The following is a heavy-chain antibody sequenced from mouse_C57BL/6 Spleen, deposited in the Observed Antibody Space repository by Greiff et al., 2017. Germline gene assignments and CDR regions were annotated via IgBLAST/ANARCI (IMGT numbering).Heavy chain of an antibody. D-gene: IGHD2-3*01. CDR2: ISDGGSYT. CDR1: GFTFSSYA. CDR3: ARDQDGYLFAY. J-gene: IGHJ3*01. Sequence: EVQRVESGGGLVKPGGSLKLSCAASGFTFSSYAMSWVRQTPEKRLEWVATISDGGSYTYYPDNVKGRFTISRDNAKNNLYLQMSHLKSEDTAMYYCARDQDGYLFAYWGQGTLVTVSA. V-gene: IGHV5-4*01.